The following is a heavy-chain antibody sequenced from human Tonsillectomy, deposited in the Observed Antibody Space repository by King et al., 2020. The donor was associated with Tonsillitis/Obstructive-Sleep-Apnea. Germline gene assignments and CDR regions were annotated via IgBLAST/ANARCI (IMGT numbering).Heavy chain of an antibody. V-gene: IGHV4-59*01. J-gene: IGHJ4*02. CDR3: ATNSGSHYFDY. Sequence: VQLQESGPGLVKPSETLSLTCTVSGGSISSYYWSWIRQPPGKGLEWIGYIYYSGSTNYNPSLKSRVTISVDTSKNQFSLKLSSVTAADTAVYYCATNSGSHYFDYWGQGTLVTVSS. CDR2: IYYSGST. CDR1: GGSISSYY. D-gene: IGHD3-10*01.